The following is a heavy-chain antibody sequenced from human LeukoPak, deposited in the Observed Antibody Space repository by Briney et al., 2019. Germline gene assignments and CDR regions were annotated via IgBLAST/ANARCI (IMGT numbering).Heavy chain of an antibody. CDR3: ARTGTRPGIAAAGFDY. CDR2: INHSGST. J-gene: IGHJ4*02. D-gene: IGHD6-13*01. CDR1: GGSFSGYY. Sequence: SKTLSLTCAVYGGSFSGYYWSWIRQPPGKGLEGIGEINHSGSTDYNPSLKSRVTISVDTSKNQFSLKLSSVTAADTAVYYCARTGTRPGIAAAGFDYWGQGTLVTVSS. V-gene: IGHV4-34*01.